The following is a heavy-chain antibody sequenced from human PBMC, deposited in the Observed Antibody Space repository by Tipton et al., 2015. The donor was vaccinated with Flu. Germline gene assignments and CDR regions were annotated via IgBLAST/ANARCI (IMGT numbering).Heavy chain of an antibody. CDR2: INHGGGT. CDR1: GGSFSGHY. Sequence: TLSLTCAVYGGSFSGHYWTWIRQPPGKGLEWIGEINHGGGTNCNPSLKSRVTISADTSKNQFSLKVTSLTAADTAVYYCARGSGYANAYLDYWGRGTLVTVSS. J-gene: IGHJ4*02. V-gene: IGHV4-34*01. D-gene: IGHD5-12*01. CDR3: ARGSGYANAYLDY.